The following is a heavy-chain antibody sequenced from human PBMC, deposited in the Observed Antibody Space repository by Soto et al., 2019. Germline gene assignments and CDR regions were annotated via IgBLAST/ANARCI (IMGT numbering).Heavy chain of an antibody. D-gene: IGHD6-6*01. CDR3: ARERGGAARRYYYYYYGMDV. V-gene: IGHV4-31*02. J-gene: IGHJ6*02. CDR1: GGSISSGGYY. Sequence: PSETLSLTCTVSGGSISSGGYYWSWIRQHPGKGLEWIGYIYYSGSTCYNPSLKSRVTISVDTSKNQFSLKLSSVTAADTAVYYCARERGGAARRYYYYYYGMDVWGQGTTVTVSS. CDR2: IYYSGST.